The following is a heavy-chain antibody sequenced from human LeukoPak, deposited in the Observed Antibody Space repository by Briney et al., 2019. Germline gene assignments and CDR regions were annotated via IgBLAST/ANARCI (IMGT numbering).Heavy chain of an antibody. CDR2: IWYDGSNK. CDR1: GFTFSSYG. CDR3: ARDTIPGIAVAGTGY. D-gene: IGHD6-19*01. Sequence: PGRSLRLSCAASGFTFSSYGMHWVRQAPGKGLEWVAVIWYDGSNKYYADSVKGRFTISRDNSKNTLYLQMNSLRAEDTAVYYCARDTIPGIAVAGTGYWGQGTLVTVSS. J-gene: IGHJ4*02. V-gene: IGHV3-33*01.